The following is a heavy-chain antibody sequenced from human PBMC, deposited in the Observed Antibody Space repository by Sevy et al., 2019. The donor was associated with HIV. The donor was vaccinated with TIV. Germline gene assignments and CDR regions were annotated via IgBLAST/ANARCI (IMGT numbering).Heavy chain of an antibody. Sequence: GGSLRLSCAASGFTFSSYGMHWVRQAPGKGLEWVAVIWYDGSNKYYADSVKGRFTISRDNSKNTLYLQMNSLRAEDTAVYYCARSNKIRSTVTVYSKFDYWGQGTLVTVSS. CDR3: ARSNKIRSTVTVYSKFDY. J-gene: IGHJ4*02. D-gene: IGHD4-17*01. CDR2: IWYDGSNK. V-gene: IGHV3-33*01. CDR1: GFTFSSYG.